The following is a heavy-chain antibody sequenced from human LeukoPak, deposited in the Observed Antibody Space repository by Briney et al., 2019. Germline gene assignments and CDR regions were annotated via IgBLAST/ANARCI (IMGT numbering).Heavy chain of an antibody. Sequence: QPGGSLMLSCAASGFIFDDYAMQWVRQAPEKGLEWVSLISGDGGSTYYADSVKSRFTISRDNSKNSLYLQMNSLRTDDTALYYCAKDRRHGYNYNYFDSWGQGNPVTVSS. CDR1: GFIFDDYA. J-gene: IGHJ4*02. CDR3: AKDRRHGYNYNYFDS. D-gene: IGHD5-24*01. CDR2: ISGDGGST. V-gene: IGHV3-43*02.